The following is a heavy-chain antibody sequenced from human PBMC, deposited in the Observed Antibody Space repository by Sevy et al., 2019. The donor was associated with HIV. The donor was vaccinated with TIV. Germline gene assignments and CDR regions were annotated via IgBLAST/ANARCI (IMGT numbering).Heavy chain of an antibody. J-gene: IGHJ3*02. V-gene: IGHV3-23*01. D-gene: IGHD3-22*01. Sequence: GGSLRLSCAASGFTFTTYAMGWVHQAPGKGLKWVSTLSDSGARKYYADSVKGRFTISRDNSKNTLFLQMDSLRAEDTAVYYCAKDFYDSSGYYPMEAFDIWGQGTMVTVSS. CDR3: AKDFYDSSGYYPMEAFDI. CDR1: GFTFTTYA. CDR2: LSDSGARK.